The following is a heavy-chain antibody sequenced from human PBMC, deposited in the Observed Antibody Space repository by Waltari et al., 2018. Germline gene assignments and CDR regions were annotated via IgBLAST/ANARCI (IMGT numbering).Heavy chain of an antibody. V-gene: IGHV3-9*03. Sequence: EMQLVESGGGLVRPGRSLRLSCVASGFTFDDYAMHWVRQASGQGQEWVSGIRANSGGIGYGDSVKGRFTISRDNAKNSLYLQMNVLRAEDMALYFCAKDSDGNYHDTRGLDSLDVWGQGTMVTVSA. D-gene: IGHD3-22*01. CDR3: AKDSDGNYHDTRGLDSLDV. CDR1: GFTFDDYA. CDR2: IRANSGGI. J-gene: IGHJ3*01.